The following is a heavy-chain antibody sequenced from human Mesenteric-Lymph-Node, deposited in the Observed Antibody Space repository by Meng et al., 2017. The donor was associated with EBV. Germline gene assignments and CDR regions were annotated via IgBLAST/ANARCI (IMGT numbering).Heavy chain of an antibody. CDR2: IIPIFGTA. D-gene: IGHD5-12*01. Sequence: VELGRLGAEGKKPGSSGKVSCKASGGTFSSYAISWVRQAPGQGLEWMGGIIPIFGTANYAQKFQGRVTITADKSTSTAYMELSSLRSEDTAVYYCARCVVATWYFDYWGQGTLVTVSS. CDR1: GGTFSSYA. J-gene: IGHJ4*01. V-gene: IGHV1-69*06. CDR3: ARCVVATWYFDY.